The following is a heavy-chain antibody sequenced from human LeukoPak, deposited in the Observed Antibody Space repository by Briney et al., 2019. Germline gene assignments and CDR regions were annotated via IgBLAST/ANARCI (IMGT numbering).Heavy chain of an antibody. D-gene: IGHD4-17*01. CDR2: INPSGGST. CDR3: GRDSTVTTFRGCVDP. V-gene: IGHV1-46*01. J-gene: IGHJ5*02. Sequence: ASVKVSCKASGYTFINHYIHWVRQAPGQGLEWMGVINPSGGSTNCAQKFQGRVTMTRDASTSTVYIELSSLTSEDTGVYYCGRDSTVTTFRGCVDPWGQGTLVTVSS. CDR1: GYTFINHY.